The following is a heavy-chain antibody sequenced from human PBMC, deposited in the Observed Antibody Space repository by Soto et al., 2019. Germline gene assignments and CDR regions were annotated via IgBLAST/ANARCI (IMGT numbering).Heavy chain of an antibody. V-gene: IGHV4-59*01. J-gene: IGHJ5*02. D-gene: IGHD2-8*01. CDR2: AYYSGDT. CDR3: ARDRSTYGGGGTGEVKENWFDP. Sequence: LSLTCSVSGGSISRYYWSWIRQPPGKGLEWIGYAYYSGDTGYNPSLKSRVTMAVDTSKNQVSLKLSSVTAADTAVYYCARDRSTYGGGGTGEVKENWFDPWGQGALVTVSS. CDR1: GGSISRYY.